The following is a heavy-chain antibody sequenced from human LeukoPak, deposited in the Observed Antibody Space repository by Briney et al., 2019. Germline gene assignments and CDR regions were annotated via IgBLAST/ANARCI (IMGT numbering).Heavy chain of an antibody. J-gene: IGHJ3*02. Sequence: ASVKVSCKASGYTFTSYGFSWVRQAPGQGLEWMGWINPNSGGTNYAQKFQGRVTMTRDTSTSTAYMELKSLRADDTAVYYCAKVVWFGSPVAFDIWGQGTMVTVSS. V-gene: IGHV1-18*01. CDR2: INPNSGGT. CDR3: AKVVWFGSPVAFDI. CDR1: GYTFTSYG. D-gene: IGHD3-10*01.